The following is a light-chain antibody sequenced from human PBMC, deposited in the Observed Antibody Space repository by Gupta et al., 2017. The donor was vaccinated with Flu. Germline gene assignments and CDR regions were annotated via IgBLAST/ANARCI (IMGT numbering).Light chain of an antibody. CDR2: SNN. V-gene: IGLV1-44*01. J-gene: IGLJ3*02. CDR3: AAWDDSMNGWV. Sequence: QSVLTQPPSASGTPGQRVTISCSGSSSNIGSNAVNWYQQLAGTAPKLLIYSNNQRHSGVPDRFSGSKSGTSASLAISGLQAEDEADYYCAAWDDSMNGWVFGGGTKLTVL. CDR1: SSNIGSNA.